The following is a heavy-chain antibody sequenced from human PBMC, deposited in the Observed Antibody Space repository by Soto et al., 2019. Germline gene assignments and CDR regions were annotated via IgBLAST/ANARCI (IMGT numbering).Heavy chain of an antibody. V-gene: IGHV3-30*18. J-gene: IGHJ6*02. CDR2: ITYEGSQI. CDR3: AKGRGEMNWANYYGLDV. CDR1: GFTFPRFG. D-gene: IGHD7-27*01. Sequence: VESGGGVVQPGRSLRLSCAASGFTFPRFGMHWVRQAPGKGLEWVALITYEGSQIYYADAVKGRFTISRDNGDNTLSRQMDNLGTEDTATYFCAKGRGEMNWANYYGLDVWGQGTTVTVSS.